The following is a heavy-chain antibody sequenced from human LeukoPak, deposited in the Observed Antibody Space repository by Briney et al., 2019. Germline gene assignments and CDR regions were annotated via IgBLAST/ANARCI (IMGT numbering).Heavy chain of an antibody. Sequence: SVKVSCKASGGTFSSYAISWVRQAPGQGLEWMGGIIPIFGTANYAQKFQGRVTITADESTSTAYMELSSLRSEDTAVYYCATYSGPLRITMVRGVIIEYYYYYGMDVWGQGTTVTVSS. D-gene: IGHD3-10*01. V-gene: IGHV1-69*01. CDR3: ATYSGPLRITMVRGVIIEYYYYYGMDV. J-gene: IGHJ6*02. CDR2: IIPIFGTA. CDR1: GGTFSSYA.